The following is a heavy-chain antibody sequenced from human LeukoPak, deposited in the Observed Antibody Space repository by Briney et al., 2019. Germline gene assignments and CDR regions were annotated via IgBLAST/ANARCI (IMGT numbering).Heavy chain of an antibody. V-gene: IGHV4-61*02. CDR3: ARGILGYCSSTSCSRGYFDY. CDR1: GGSISSGSYY. J-gene: IGHJ4*02. Sequence: SQTLSLTCTVSGGSISSGSYYWSWIRQPAGKGLEWIGRIYTSGSTNYNPSLKSRVTISVDTSKNQFSLKLSSVTAADTAVYYCARGILGYCSSTSCSRGYFDYWGQGTLVTVSS. D-gene: IGHD2-2*01. CDR2: IYTSGST.